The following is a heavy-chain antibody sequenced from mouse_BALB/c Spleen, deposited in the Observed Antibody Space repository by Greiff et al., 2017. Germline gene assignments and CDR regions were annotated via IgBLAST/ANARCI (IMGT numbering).Heavy chain of an antibody. Sequence: VQLQQSGPGLVQPSQSLSITCTVSGFSFTSYGVHWVRQSPGKGLEWLGEIWSGGSTDYNAAFISRLSISKDNSKNQVFFKMNSLQADDTAIYYCARSGGVYYRYGEGFDYWGEGTLVTVSA. D-gene: IGHD2-14*01. V-gene: IGHV2-4-1*01. CDR2: IWSGGST. CDR1: GFSFTSYG. CDR3: ARSGGVYYRYGEGFDY. J-gene: IGHJ3*01.